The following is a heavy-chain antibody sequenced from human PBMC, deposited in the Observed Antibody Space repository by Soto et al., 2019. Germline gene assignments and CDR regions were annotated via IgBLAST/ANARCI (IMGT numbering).Heavy chain of an antibody. J-gene: IGHJ6*02. V-gene: IGHV3-74*01. CDR1: GFTFSSYW. CDR2: INSDGSST. CDR3: VLPGIAVAGTGSNPGFDYYYYGMDV. D-gene: IGHD6-19*01. Sequence: GGSLRLSCAASGFTFSSYWMHWVRQAPGKGLVWVSRINSDGSSTSYADSVKGRFTISRDNAKNTLYLQMNSLRAEDTAVYYCVLPGIAVAGTGSNPGFDYYYYGMDVWGQGTTVTVSS.